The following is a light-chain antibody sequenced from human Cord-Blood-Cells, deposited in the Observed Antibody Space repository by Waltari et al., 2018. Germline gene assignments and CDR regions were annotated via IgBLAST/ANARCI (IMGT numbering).Light chain of an antibody. Sequence: DIQMTQSPSSLSASVGDRVTITCRASQSISSYLNLYQQKPGKAPKLLLYAASSFQSGVPTRFSGRGSGTYFTLTISCLQPGDFATYFCQQIYSTPQTFGQGTKVDIK. CDR3: QQIYSTPQT. V-gene: IGKV1-39*01. CDR1: QSISSY. CDR2: AAS. J-gene: IGKJ1*01.